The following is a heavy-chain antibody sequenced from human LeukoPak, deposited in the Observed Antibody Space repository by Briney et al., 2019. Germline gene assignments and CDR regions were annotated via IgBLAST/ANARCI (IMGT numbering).Heavy chain of an antibody. D-gene: IGHD4-17*01. Sequence: GGSLRLSCVASGFTSRTYSMNWVRQTPGKGLEWVSYISSNSDTVYYADSVKGRFTISRDSAKNSLYLQMSSLRDEDTAVYYCARGSYGDWDFDYWGQGTLVTVSS. CDR1: GFTSRTYS. V-gene: IGHV3-48*02. CDR2: ISSNSDTV. CDR3: ARGSYGDWDFDY. J-gene: IGHJ4*02.